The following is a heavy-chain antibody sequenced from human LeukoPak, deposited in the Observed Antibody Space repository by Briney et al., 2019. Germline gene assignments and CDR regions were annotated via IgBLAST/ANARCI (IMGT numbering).Heavy chain of an antibody. V-gene: IGHV4-34*01. CDR2: INHSGST. CDR1: GGSFSGYY. CDR3: ARGIKRYFAKVLDY. Sequence: PSETLSLTCAVYGGSFSGYYWSWIRQPPGKGLEWIGEINHSGSTNYNPSLKSRVTISVDTSKNQFSLKLSSVTAADTAVYYCARGIKRYFAKVLDYWGQGTLVTVSS. J-gene: IGHJ4*02. D-gene: IGHD3-9*01.